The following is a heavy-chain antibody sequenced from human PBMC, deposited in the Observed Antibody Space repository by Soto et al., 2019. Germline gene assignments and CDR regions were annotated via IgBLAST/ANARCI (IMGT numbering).Heavy chain of an antibody. CDR1: GFSLSTSGVG. CDR2: IYWDDDK. CDR3: AHSWYCSGGSCYYTYYFDY. V-gene: IGHV2-5*02. D-gene: IGHD2-15*01. J-gene: IGHJ4*02. Sequence: QITLKESGPTLVKPTQTLTLTCTFSGFSLSTSGVGVGWIRQPPGKALEWLALIYWDDDKRYSPSLKSRLTSPHAPPYDQLALTMTYIDPVDTATYYCAHSWYCSGGSCYYTYYFDYWAQGTLVTVSS.